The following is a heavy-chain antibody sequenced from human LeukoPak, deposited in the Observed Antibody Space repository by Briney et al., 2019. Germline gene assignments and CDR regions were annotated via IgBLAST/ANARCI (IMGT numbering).Heavy chain of an antibody. V-gene: IGHV3-21*01. J-gene: IGHJ5*02. CDR2: ISSSSSYI. CDR1: GFTFSSYS. D-gene: IGHD3-16*01. CDR3: ARRPGGGNWFDP. Sequence: GGSLRLSCAASGFTFSSYSMNWVRQAPGKGLEWVSSISSSSSYIYYADSVKGRFTISRDNAKNSLYLQMNSLRAEDTAVYYCARRPGGGNWFDPWGQGTLVTVSS.